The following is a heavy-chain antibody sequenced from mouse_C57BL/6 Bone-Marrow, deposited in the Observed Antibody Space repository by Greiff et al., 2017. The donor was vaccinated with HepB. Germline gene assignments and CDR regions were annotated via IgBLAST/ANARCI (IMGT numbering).Heavy chain of an antibody. D-gene: IGHD2-5*01. CDR3: ARRIVTTRGLNYEGFAY. CDR1: GFTFSSYG. J-gene: IGHJ3*01. V-gene: IGHV5-6*01. CDR2: ISSGGSYT. Sequence: EVQVVESGGDLVKPGGSLKLSCAASGFTFSSYGMSWVRQTPDKRLEWVATISSGGSYTYYPDSVKGRFTISRDNAKNTLYLQMSSLKSEDTAMYYCARRIVTTRGLNYEGFAYWGQGTLVTVSA.